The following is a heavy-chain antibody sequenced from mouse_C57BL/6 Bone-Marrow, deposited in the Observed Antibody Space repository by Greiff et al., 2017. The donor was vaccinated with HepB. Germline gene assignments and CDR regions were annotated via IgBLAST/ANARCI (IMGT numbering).Heavy chain of an antibody. CDR1: GYTFTSYW. Sequence: VQLQQPGAELVKPGASVKMSCKASGYTFTSYWITWVKQRPGQGLEWIGDIYPGSGSTNYNEKFKSKATLTVDTSSSTAYMQLSSLTSEDSAVYYCASVSYDDDGYFDVWGTGTTVTVSS. CDR2: IYPGSGST. J-gene: IGHJ1*03. D-gene: IGHD2-4*01. CDR3: ASVSYDDDGYFDV. V-gene: IGHV1-55*01.